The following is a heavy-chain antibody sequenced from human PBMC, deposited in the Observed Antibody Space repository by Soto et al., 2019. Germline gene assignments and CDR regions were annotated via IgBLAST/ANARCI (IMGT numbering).Heavy chain of an antibody. Sequence: QVQLVESGGGVVQPGRSLRLSCAASGFTFSSYGMHWVRQAPGKGLEWVAVIWYDGSNKYYADSVKGRFTISRDNSKNTLYLQMNSLRAEDTAVYYCASTTPYYYYGMDVWGQGTTVTVSS. CDR2: IWYDGSNK. V-gene: IGHV3-33*01. CDR1: GFTFSSYG. CDR3: ASTTPYYYYGMDV. D-gene: IGHD1-1*01. J-gene: IGHJ6*02.